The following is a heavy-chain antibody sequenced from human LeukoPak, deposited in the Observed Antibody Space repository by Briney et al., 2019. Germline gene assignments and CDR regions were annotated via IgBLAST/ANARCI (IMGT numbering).Heavy chain of an antibody. CDR1: GFTFSSYA. V-gene: IGHV3-30-3*01. CDR2: ISYDGSNK. J-gene: IGHJ6*02. D-gene: IGHD2-15*01. CDR3: ARAPWGIVVVVAATDYYYGMDV. Sequence: GGSLRLSCGASGFTFSSYAMHWVRQAPGKGLEWVAVISYDGSNKYYADSVKGRFTISRDNSKNTLYLQMNSLRAEDTAVYYCARAPWGIVVVVAATDYYYGMDVWGQGTTVTVSS.